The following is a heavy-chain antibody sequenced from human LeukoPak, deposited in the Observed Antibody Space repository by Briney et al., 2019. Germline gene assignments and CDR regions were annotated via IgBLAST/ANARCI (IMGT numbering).Heavy chain of an antibody. Sequence: GGSLRLSCAASGFTFSSYGMHWVRQAPGKGLEWVAVISYDGSNKYYADFVKGRFTISRDNSKNTLYLQMNSLRAEDTAVYYCAKDGADSSSYGMDVWGQGTTVTVSS. CDR2: ISYDGSNK. CDR1: GFTFSSYG. D-gene: IGHD6-13*01. J-gene: IGHJ6*02. CDR3: AKDGADSSSYGMDV. V-gene: IGHV3-30*18.